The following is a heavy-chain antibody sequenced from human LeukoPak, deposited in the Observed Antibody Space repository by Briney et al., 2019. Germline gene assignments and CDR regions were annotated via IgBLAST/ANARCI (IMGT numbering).Heavy chain of an antibody. J-gene: IGHJ4*02. CDR1: GVTVSSKY. CDR2: IYSGGST. Sequence: GGSLRLSCAASGVTVSSKYISWVRQAPGKGLEWVSVIYSGGSTYYADSVRGRFTISRDNSKNTLYLQMNSLRAEDTAIYYCAKALPGWGFEGDWGQGTLVTVSS. V-gene: IGHV3-53*01. CDR3: AKALPGWGFEGD. D-gene: IGHD1-26*01.